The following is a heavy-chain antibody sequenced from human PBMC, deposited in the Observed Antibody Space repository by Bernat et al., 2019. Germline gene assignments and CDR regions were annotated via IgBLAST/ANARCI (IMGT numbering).Heavy chain of an antibody. J-gene: IGHJ3*02. D-gene: IGHD3-22*01. CDR3: AKDRHTYYYDSSGYGGAFDI. Sequence: EVQLVESGGGLVQPGGSLRLSCAASGFTVSSNYMSWVRQAPGKGLEWVSVIYSGGSTYYADSVKGRFTISRDNSKNTLYLQMNSLRAEDTAVYYCAKDRHTYYYDSSGYGGAFDIWGQGTMVTVSS. CDR1: GFTVSSNY. V-gene: IGHV3-66*01. CDR2: IYSGGST.